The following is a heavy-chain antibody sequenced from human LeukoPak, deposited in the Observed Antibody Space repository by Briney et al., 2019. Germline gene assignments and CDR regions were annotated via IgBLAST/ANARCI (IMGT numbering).Heavy chain of an antibody. CDR3: AREGLCSGGSCYWGVDY. CDR1: GYTFTSYG. J-gene: IGHJ4*02. V-gene: IGHV1-18*01. Sequence: GASVKVSCKASGYTFTSYGISWVRQAPGQGLEWMGWISAYNGNTNYAQKLQGRVTMTTDTFTSTAYMELRSLRSDDTAVYYCAREGLCSGGSCYWGVDYWGQGTLVTVSS. CDR2: ISAYNGNT. D-gene: IGHD2-15*01.